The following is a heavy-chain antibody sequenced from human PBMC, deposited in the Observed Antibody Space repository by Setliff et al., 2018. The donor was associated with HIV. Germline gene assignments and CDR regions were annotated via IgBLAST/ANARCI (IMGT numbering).Heavy chain of an antibody. Sequence: SETLSLTCTVSGGSISSYYWSWIRQPPGKGLEWIGYIYTSGSTNYNPSLKSRVTISVDTSKNQFSLKLSSVTAADTALYYCSRSEYSSSGGDFDYWGQGTLVTVSS. D-gene: IGHD6-6*01. CDR3: SRSEYSSSGGDFDY. CDR2: IYTSGST. CDR1: GGSISSYY. V-gene: IGHV4-4*08. J-gene: IGHJ4*02.